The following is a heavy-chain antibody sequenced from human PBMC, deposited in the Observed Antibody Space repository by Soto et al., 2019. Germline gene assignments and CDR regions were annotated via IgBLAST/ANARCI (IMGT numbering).Heavy chain of an antibody. CDR2: ISAYNGNT. Sequence: QVQLVQSGAEVKKPGASVKVSCKASGYTFTSYGISWVRQAPGQGLEWMGWISAYNGNTNYAQKLQGRVTMTTDTSSSTAYIQLRDVSSDDTAAYYCALDVHGDLYYWGQGPRVTVSS. D-gene: IGHD4-17*01. J-gene: IGHJ4*02. V-gene: IGHV1-18*01. CDR1: GYTFTSYG. CDR3: ALDVHGDLYY.